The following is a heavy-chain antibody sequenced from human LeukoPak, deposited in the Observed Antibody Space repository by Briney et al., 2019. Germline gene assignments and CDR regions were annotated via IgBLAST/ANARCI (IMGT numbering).Heavy chain of an antibody. Sequence: ASVKVSCKASGYSFSSYGISWVRQAPGQGLEWMGWISAYNGNTKYAQKLQGRVTMTTDTSTSTAYMELRSLRSDGTAVYYCARDESSGSYYFDYWGQGTLVTVSS. J-gene: IGHJ4*02. CDR3: ARDESSGSYYFDY. CDR1: GYSFSSYG. V-gene: IGHV1-18*01. D-gene: IGHD1-26*01. CDR2: ISAYNGNT.